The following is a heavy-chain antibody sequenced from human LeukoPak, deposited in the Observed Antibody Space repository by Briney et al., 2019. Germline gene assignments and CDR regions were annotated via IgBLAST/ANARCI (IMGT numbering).Heavy chain of an antibody. CDR2: IYPGDSDT. D-gene: IGHD4-17*01. J-gene: IGHJ4*02. V-gene: IGHV5-51*04. CDR1: GYSFTSYW. Sequence: GESLKISCKGSGYSFTSYWIGWVRQMPGKGLEWMGIIYPGDSDTRYSPSFQGQVTISADKPISTAYLQWSSLKASDTAVYYCARMTTVTTDGWGPSCYFDYWGQGTLVTVSS. CDR3: ARMTTVTTDGWGPSCYFDY.